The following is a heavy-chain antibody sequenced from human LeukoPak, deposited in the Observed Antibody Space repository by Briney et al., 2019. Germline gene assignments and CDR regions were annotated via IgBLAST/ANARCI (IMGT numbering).Heavy chain of an antibody. V-gene: IGHV4-59*08. CDR2: IYYSGST. CDR1: GGSISFYY. J-gene: IGHJ5*02. CDR3: ARQDPLNWFDP. Sequence: PSVTLSLTCTVSGGSISFYYWSGMPRPPGKGLEWIGYIYYSGSTNYHPSLKSRVTIPVDTSKNQCSLKLSSVTAADTAVYYCARQDPLNWFDPWGQGTLVTVSS.